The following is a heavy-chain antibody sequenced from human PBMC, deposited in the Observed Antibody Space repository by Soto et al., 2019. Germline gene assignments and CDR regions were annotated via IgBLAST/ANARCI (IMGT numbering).Heavy chain of an antibody. Sequence: SETLSLTCTVSGGSISSGGYYWSWIRQPPGTGLEWFGYIYYSGSTYYNPSLKSRVTISVDTSKNQFSLKLSSVTAADTAVYYCARESGSYYYDSSGYYSQNTLFDYWGQGTLVTVS. CDR2: IYYSGST. J-gene: IGHJ4*02. CDR3: ARESGSYYYDSSGYYSQNTLFDY. D-gene: IGHD3-22*01. V-gene: IGHV4-31*03. CDR1: GGSISSGGYY.